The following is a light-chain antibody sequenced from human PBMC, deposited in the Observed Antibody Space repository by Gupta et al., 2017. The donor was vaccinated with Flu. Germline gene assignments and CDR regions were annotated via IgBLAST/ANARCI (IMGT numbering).Light chain of an antibody. V-gene: IGKV3-20*01. Sequence: EIVLTQSPGTLSLSPGERATLSCRASQSVSSSYLAWYQQKPGQAPRLLIYGASSRETGIPYRFSGSGSGTDFTLTISRLEPEDFAVYYCQQYGSSPLTFGGGTKVEIK. CDR2: GAS. J-gene: IGKJ4*01. CDR3: QQYGSSPLT. CDR1: QSVSSSY.